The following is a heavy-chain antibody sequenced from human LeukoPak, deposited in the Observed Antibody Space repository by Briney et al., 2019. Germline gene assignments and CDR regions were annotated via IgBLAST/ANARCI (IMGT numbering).Heavy chain of an antibody. Sequence: GGSLRLSCVASGFTFSSYWMHWVRQDPRKGLVWVSRINGDGRNINYADSVRGRFTISRDNAKNSLYLQMNSLRAEDTAVYYCARLWRVVPAANAFDIWGQGTMVTVSS. D-gene: IGHD2-2*01. CDR1: GFTFSSYW. CDR3: ARLWRVVPAANAFDI. V-gene: IGHV3-74*01. CDR2: INGDGRNI. J-gene: IGHJ3*02.